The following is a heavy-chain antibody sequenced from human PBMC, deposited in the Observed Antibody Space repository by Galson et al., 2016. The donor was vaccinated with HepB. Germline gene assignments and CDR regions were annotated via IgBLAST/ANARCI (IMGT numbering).Heavy chain of an antibody. D-gene: IGHD1-26*01. CDR1: GDSVTSNSAA. J-gene: IGHJ6*02. CDR3: ARVGGTAYGMDV. CDR2: TYYRSKWIN. V-gene: IGHV6-1*01. Sequence: CAIPGDSVTSNSAAWNWIRSFPSRGLEWLGRTYYRSKWINDYADAVKSRITINADTSKNQFSLHLNPVTPEDTSVYYCARVGGTAYGMDVWGQGTTVTVSS.